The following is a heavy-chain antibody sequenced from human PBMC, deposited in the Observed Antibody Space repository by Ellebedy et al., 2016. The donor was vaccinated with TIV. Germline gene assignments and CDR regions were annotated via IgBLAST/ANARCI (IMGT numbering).Heavy chain of an antibody. CDR1: GFTFSKAW. CDR3: TTYSSGWYDDWYFDL. J-gene: IGHJ2*01. CDR2: IKSYTDGGTT. Sequence: GESLKISCAASGFTFSKAWMNWVRQAPGKGLEWVGRIKSYTDGGTTDYATPIKGRFTISRADSKNTLFLQMDSLKTEDSAVYYCTTYSSGWYDDWYFDLWGRGTLVTVSS. D-gene: IGHD6-19*01. V-gene: IGHV3-15*07.